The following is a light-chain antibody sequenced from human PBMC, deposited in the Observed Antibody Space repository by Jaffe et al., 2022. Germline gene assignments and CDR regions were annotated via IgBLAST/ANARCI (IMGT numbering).Light chain of an antibody. CDR2: YIPDSNN. V-gene: IGLV5-39*01. J-gene: IGLJ3*02. Sequence: QPVLTQPPSLSASPGASARITCTLRSGIDIGSNKIFWFQQRAGSRPQYLLAYIPDSNNHQASGVPSRFYGSRDSSTNAGLLVISGLQSEDEADYYCAIYYSDTWVIGGGTRLTVL. CDR3: AIYYSDTWV. CDR1: SGIDIGSNK.